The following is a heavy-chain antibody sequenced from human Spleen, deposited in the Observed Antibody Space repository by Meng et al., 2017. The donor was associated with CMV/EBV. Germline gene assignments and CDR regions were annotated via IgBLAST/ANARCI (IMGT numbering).Heavy chain of an antibody. Sequence: SVKVSCKASGGTFSSYAISWVRQAPGQGLEWMGGIIPIFGTANYAQKFQGRVTITTDESTSTAYMELSSLRSEDTAVYYCARRGYCSGGSCYSGFDYWGQGTLVTVSS. CDR2: IIPIFGTA. CDR1: GGTFSSYA. CDR3: ARRGYCSGGSCYSGFDY. D-gene: IGHD2-15*01. V-gene: IGHV1-69*05. J-gene: IGHJ4*02.